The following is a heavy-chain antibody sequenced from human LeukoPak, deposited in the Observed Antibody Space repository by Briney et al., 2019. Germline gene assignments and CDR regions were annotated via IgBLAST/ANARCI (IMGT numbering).Heavy chain of an antibody. Sequence: GESLKISCKGSGYSFTSYWIGWVRQMPGKGLEWMGIIYPGDFDTRYSPSFQGQVTISADKSISTAYLQWSSLKASDTAMYYCARRPAGPSSYQVFDYWGQGTLVAVSS. D-gene: IGHD2-2*01. V-gene: IGHV5-51*01. CDR1: GYSFTSYW. CDR3: ARRPAGPSSYQVFDY. CDR2: IYPGDFDT. J-gene: IGHJ4*02.